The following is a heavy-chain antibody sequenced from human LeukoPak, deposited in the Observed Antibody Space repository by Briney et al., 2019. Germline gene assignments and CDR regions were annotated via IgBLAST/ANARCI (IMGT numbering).Heavy chain of an antibody. Sequence: GSLRLSCAASGFTFTNYWTTWVRQAPGKGLEWVANIKEDGSEKYYVDSVKGRFSISRDNAKNSLYLQMNSLRAEDTAVYYCARETGGSWNFDYWGQGTLVTVSS. D-gene: IGHD2-15*01. V-gene: IGHV3-7*03. CDR1: GFTFTNYW. CDR2: IKEDGSEK. CDR3: ARETGGSWNFDY. J-gene: IGHJ4*02.